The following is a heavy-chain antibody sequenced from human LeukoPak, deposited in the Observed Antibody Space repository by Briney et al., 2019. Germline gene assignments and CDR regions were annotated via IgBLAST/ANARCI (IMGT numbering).Heavy chain of an antibody. V-gene: IGHV4-4*08. Sequence: SETLSLTCTVSGGSLSNYYWRWIRQHPGKGLEWIGYIYTSGSTYYNPSLKSRVTISIAMYKNQITLKLSSMTAADTTVYYCASVRRWSDFDYWGQVTLVTVSS. D-gene: IGHD1-26*01. CDR2: IYTSGST. J-gene: IGHJ4*02. CDR3: ASVRRWSDFDY. CDR1: GGSLSNYY.